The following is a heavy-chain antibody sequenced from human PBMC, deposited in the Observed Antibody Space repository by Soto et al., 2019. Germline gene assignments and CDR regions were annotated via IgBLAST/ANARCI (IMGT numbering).Heavy chain of an antibody. CDR1: GLSLTRSGVG. V-gene: IGHV2-5*01. J-gene: IGHJ4*02. CDR3: AHRLGSRGSFDN. Sequence: SGPTLVTPTETLTLTCTFSGLSLTRSGVGVGWIRQPPGKALEWLALIYWNDDKRYSPFLESRLTITKDTSKNQVVLTMTNMDPVDTATYFCAHRLGSRGSFDNWGQGLLVTVSS. CDR2: IYWNDDK. D-gene: IGHD6-25*01.